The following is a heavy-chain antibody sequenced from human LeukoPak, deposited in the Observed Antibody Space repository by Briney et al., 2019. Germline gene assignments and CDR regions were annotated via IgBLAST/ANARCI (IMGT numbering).Heavy chain of an antibody. CDR3: ARDNYYDSSGYSWSDY. D-gene: IGHD3-22*01. J-gene: IGHJ4*02. V-gene: IGHV1-2*02. CDR1: GYTFTGYY. CDR2: INPNSGGT. Sequence: GASVKVSCKASGYTFTGYYMHWVRQAPGQGLEWMGWINPNSGGTNYAQKFQGRVTMTRDTSISTAYMELSRLRSDDTAVYYCARDNYYDSSGYSWSDYWGQGTLVTVSS.